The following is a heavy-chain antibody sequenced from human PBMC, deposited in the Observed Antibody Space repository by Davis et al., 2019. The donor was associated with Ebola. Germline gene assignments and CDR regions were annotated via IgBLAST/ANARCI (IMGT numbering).Heavy chain of an antibody. D-gene: IGHD3-3*01. Sequence: ASVKVSCKASGYTFTGYYMHWVRQAPGQGLEWMGWINPNSGGTNYAQKFQGRVTMTRDTSISTAYMELSRLRSDDTAVYYCARAITIFGVDPYYFDYWGQGTLVTVSS. J-gene: IGHJ4*02. V-gene: IGHV1-2*02. CDR2: INPNSGGT. CDR3: ARAITIFGVDPYYFDY. CDR1: GYTFTGYY.